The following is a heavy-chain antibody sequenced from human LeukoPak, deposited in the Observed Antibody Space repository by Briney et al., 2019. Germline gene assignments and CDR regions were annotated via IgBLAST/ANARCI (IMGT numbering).Heavy chain of an antibody. D-gene: IGHD3-10*01. V-gene: IGHV1-69*05. Sequence: SVKVSCKASGGTYSSYSISWVRQAPGQGLEWMGGIIPIFGTANYAQKFQGRPTITTDESTSTAYMELSSLRSEDTAVYYCASPYYYGSGSWGLDYWGQGTLVTVSS. CDR3: ASPYYYGSGSWGLDY. CDR1: GGTYSSYS. J-gene: IGHJ4*02. CDR2: IIPIFGTA.